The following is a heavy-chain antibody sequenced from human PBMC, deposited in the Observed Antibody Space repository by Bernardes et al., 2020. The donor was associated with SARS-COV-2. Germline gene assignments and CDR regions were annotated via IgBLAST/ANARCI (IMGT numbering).Heavy chain of an antibody. CDR2: FYYTGIT. J-gene: IGHJ4*02. Sequence: SETLSLTCTVSGGSVSSVPHYWTWIRQPPGKGLECLGYFYYTGITSYNPSLKSRATISLDTSKNQFSLRLISVTAADTALYYCARGDYYGSGRLYFEHWGQGTLVTVSS. D-gene: IGHD3-10*01. V-gene: IGHV4-61*01. CDR3: ARGDYYGSGRLYFEH. CDR1: GGSVSSVPHY.